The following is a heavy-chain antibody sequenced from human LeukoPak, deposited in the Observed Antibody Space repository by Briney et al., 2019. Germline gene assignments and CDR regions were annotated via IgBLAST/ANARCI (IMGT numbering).Heavy chain of an antibody. CDR3: ARPGITFGYGGLDY. CDR1: GYSFTSYW. V-gene: IGHV5-51*01. J-gene: IGHJ4*02. CDR2: IYPGDSDT. D-gene: IGHD4-23*01. Sequence: GESLKISCKGSGYSFTSYWIGWVRQLPGKGLEGMGIIYPGDSDTRYSPSFQGQVTISADKSISTAHLQWSSLKASATAMYYCARPGITFGYGGLDYWGQGTLVTVSS.